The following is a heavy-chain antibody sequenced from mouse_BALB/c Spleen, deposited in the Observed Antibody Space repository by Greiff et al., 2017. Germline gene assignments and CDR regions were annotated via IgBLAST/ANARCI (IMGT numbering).Heavy chain of an antibody. J-gene: IGHJ4*01. Sequence: QVQLQQSGPGLVAPSQSLSITCTVSGFSLTSYGVHWVRQPPGKGLEWLGVIWAGGSTNYNSALMSRLSISKDNSKSQVFLKMNSLQTDDTAMYYCAREAYYGNPYAMDYWGQGTSVTVSS. V-gene: IGHV2-9*02. CDR2: IWAGGST. CDR3: AREAYYGNPYAMDY. CDR1: GFSLTSYG. D-gene: IGHD2-10*01.